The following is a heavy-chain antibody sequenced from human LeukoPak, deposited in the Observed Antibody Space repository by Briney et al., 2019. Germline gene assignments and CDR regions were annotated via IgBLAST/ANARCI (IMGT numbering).Heavy chain of an antibody. CDR3: ARVGISAPKTYYYDSSGSNWFDP. D-gene: IGHD3-22*01. J-gene: IGHJ5*02. CDR2: ISAYNGNT. V-gene: IGHV1-18*01. CDR1: GYTFTIDV. Sequence: ATVKLSCKASGYTFTIDVTSCVRHAPGQGLEWMVWISAYNGNTNYAQKLQGRLNITTDTSTSTAYMELKSLRSDDTAVYYCARVGISAPKTYYYDSSGSNWFDPWGQGTLVTVSS.